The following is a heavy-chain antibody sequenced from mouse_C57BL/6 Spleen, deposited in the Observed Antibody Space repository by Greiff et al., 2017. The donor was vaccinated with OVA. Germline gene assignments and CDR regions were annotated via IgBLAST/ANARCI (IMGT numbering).Heavy chain of an antibody. CDR3: ARDTTVVATRAMDY. CDR1: GYTFTSYG. V-gene: IGHV1-81*01. Sequence: VKLQESGAELARPGASVKLSCKASGYTFTSYGISWVKQRTGQGLEWIGEIYPRSGNTYYNEKFKGKATLTADKSSSTAYMELRSLTSEDSAVYFGARDTTVVATRAMDYWGQGTSVTVSS. CDR2: IYPRSGNT. J-gene: IGHJ4*01. D-gene: IGHD1-1*01.